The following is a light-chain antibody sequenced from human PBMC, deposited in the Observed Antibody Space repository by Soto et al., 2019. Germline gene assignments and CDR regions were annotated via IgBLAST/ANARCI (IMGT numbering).Light chain of an antibody. Sequence: QSVLTQPRSASGTPGQRVTISCSGSSSNVGSNTVSWYQQLPGTAPKVLIYSDDQRPSGVPDRFSGSRSGSSASLAISGLQSGDEADYYCASWEDSLNGWVIGGGTKLTVL. CDR1: SSNVGSNT. V-gene: IGLV1-44*01. CDR3: ASWEDSLNGWV. J-gene: IGLJ3*02. CDR2: SDD.